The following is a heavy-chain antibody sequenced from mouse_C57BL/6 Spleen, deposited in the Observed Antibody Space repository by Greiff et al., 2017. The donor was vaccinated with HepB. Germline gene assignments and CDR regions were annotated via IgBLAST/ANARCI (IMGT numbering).Heavy chain of an antibody. J-gene: IGHJ4*01. D-gene: IGHD1-1*02. CDR1: GYTFTSYG. CDR2: IYPRNGNT. CDR3: ARKGVANYAMDY. Sequence: QVQLQQSGAELARPGASVKLSCKASGYTFTSYGISWVKQRTGQGLEWIGEIYPRNGNTYYNEKFKGKATLTADKSSSTAYMELRSLTSEDSAVYFCARKGVANYAMDYWGQGTSVTVSS. V-gene: IGHV1-81*01.